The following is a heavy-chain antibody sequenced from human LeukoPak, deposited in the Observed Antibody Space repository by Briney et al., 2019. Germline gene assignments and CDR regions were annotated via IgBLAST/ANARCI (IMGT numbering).Heavy chain of an antibody. CDR1: GFTFSSYG. J-gene: IGHJ4*02. Sequence: GGSLRLSCAASGFTFSSYGMHWVRQAPGKGLEWVAVIWYDGSEKFYADSVKGRFTISRENSKNTLYLQVNSLRGDDTAVYYCARAGGTAFDYWGQGSLVTVSS. V-gene: IGHV3-33*01. CDR3: ARAGGTAFDY. D-gene: IGHD1-1*01. CDR2: IWYDGSEK.